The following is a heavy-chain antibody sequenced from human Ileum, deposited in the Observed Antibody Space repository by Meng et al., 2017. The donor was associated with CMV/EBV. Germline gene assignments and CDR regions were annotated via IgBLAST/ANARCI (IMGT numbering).Heavy chain of an antibody. CDR2: VYFSGST. CDR1: GGSIGSYNYY. Sequence: GSLRLSCSVSGGSIGSYNYYWGWIRQPPGKGAEWIASVYFSGSTYYNASLKSRVSISVDMSKNQFSLNLASVTAADTAVYYCAGDEYSSTWYKYWGQGTLVTVSS. D-gene: IGHD6-13*01. V-gene: IGHV4-39*07. CDR3: AGDEYSSTWYKY. J-gene: IGHJ4*02.